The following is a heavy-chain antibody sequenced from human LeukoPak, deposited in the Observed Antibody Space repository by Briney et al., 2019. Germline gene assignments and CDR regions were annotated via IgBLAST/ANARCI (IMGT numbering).Heavy chain of an antibody. V-gene: IGHV4-39*02. Sequence: SETLSLTCSVSGGSISTSSYNWGWIRQPPGKGLEWIASIYYIGTTFSNPSLKSRVTISVDTSKNQFSLKLSSVTTADTALYYCAREGYSSTSLDSWGQGTLVTVSS. CDR3: AREGYSSTSLDS. J-gene: IGHJ4*02. CDR2: IYYIGTT. CDR1: GGSISTSSYN. D-gene: IGHD6-6*01.